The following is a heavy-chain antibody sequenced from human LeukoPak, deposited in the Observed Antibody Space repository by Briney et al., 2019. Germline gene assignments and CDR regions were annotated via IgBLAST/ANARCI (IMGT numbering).Heavy chain of an antibody. J-gene: IGHJ4*02. CDR2: ISGSGGST. CDR3: AKNLFYDSSGYYFDY. Sequence: GGSLRLSCAASGFTFSSYAMSWVRQAPGKGLEWVSAISGSGGSTYYADSVKGRFPISRDNSKNTLYLQMNSLRAEDTAVYYCAKNLFYDSSGYYFDYWGQGTLVTVSS. CDR1: GFTFSSYA. D-gene: IGHD3-22*01. V-gene: IGHV3-23*01.